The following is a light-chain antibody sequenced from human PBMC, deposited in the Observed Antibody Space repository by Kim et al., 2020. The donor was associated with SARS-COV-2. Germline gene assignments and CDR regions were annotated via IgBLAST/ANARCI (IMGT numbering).Light chain of an antibody. Sequence: IEMTPSTSSVSASVGDRVTITCRASQGISSNVAWYQQKPGEVPQLLMYDASVLQSGVPSRFSGSGSGTDFTLTISSLQPEDAATYYCKLSNAPPLPFGQ. CDR2: DAS. CDR1: QGISSN. J-gene: IGKJ5*01. CDR3: KLSNAPPLP. V-gene: IGKV1-27*01.